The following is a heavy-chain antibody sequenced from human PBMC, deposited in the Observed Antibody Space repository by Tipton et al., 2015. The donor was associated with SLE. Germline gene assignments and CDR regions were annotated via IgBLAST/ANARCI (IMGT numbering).Heavy chain of an antibody. CDR1: GGSISSGGYY. CDR2: IYYSGST. J-gene: IGHJ3*02. V-gene: IGHV4-31*03. D-gene: IGHD2-15*01. CDR3: AREVEGWPDAFDI. Sequence: TLSLTCTVSGGSISSGGYYWSWIRQHPGKGLEWIGYIYYSGSTYYNPSLKSRVTISVDTSKNQFSLKLSSVTAADTAVYYCAREVEGWPDAFDIWGQGTMVTVSS.